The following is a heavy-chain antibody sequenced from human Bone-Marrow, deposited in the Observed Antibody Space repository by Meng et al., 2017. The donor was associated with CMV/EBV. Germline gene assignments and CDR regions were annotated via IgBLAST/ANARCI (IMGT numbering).Heavy chain of an antibody. J-gene: IGHJ6*02. CDR3: ARDGLDIVVVPAAISVSRYYGMDV. D-gene: IGHD2-2*02. CDR1: GYTFTGYY. Sequence: ASVKVSCKASGYTFTGYYMHWVRQAPGQGLEWMRWINPNSGGTNYAQKFQGRVTMTRDTSISTAYMELSRLRSDDTAVYYCARDGLDIVVVPAAISVSRYYGMDVWGQGTMVTVSS. CDR2: INPNSGGT. V-gene: IGHV1-2*02.